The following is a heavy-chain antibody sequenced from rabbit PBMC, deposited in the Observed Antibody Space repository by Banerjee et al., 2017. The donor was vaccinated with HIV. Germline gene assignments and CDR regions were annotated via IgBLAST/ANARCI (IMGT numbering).Heavy chain of an antibody. J-gene: IGHJ4*01. CDR3: ASNDGGSGDFFNL. CDR2: INTSSGNT. D-gene: IGHD4-2*01. V-gene: IGHV1S45*01. CDR1: GFSFSSKYV. Sequence: QQQLEESGGGLVRPGGSLTLTCTASGFSFSSKYVMCWVRQAPGKGLEWIGCINTSSGNTVYASWAKGRFTIFKTSSTTVTLQMTSLTAADTATYFCASNDGGSGDFFNLWGPGTLVTVS.